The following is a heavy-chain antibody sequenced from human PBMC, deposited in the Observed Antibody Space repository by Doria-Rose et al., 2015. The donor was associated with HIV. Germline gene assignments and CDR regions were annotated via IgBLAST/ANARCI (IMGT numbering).Heavy chain of an antibody. V-gene: IGHV2-26*01. Sequence: QVQLVQSGPVLVKPTETLTLTCTVSGVSLSSPGMGVSWIRQPPGKALEWLANNFSDDERSYKTSLKSRLTISRGTSKSQVVLTMTDMDPVDTATYYCARIKSSRWYHKYYFGFWGQGTLVIVSA. CDR1: GVSLSSPGMG. J-gene: IGHJ4*02. CDR2: NFSDDER. CDR3: ARIKSSRWYHKYYFGF. D-gene: IGHD6-13*01.